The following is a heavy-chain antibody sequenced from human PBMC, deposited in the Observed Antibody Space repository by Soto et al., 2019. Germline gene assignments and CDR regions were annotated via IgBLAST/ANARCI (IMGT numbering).Heavy chain of an antibody. CDR2: INPNSGGT. Sequence: ASVKVSCKASGYTFTGYYMHWVRQAPGQGLEWMGWINPNSGGTNYAQKFQGWVTMTRDTSISTAYMELSRLRSDDTAVYYCARSPPAAMGNWFDPWGQGTLVTVSS. J-gene: IGHJ5*02. CDR3: ARSPPAAMGNWFDP. D-gene: IGHD2-2*01. CDR1: GYTFTGYY. V-gene: IGHV1-2*04.